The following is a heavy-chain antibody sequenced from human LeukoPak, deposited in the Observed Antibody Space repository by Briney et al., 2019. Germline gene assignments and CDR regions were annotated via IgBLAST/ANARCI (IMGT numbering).Heavy chain of an antibody. CDR2: ISGSGGTT. V-gene: IGHV3-23*01. Sequence: GGSLRLSCATSGFTFSNYAVSWVRQAQAKGLEWVSTISGSGGTTYYADSVKGRFTISRDNSKNTLYLQMNSLRAEDTAVYYCAKDPYRASSGLVDYWGQGTLVTVSS. CDR1: GFTFSNYA. CDR3: AKDPYRASSGLVDY. J-gene: IGHJ4*02. D-gene: IGHD5-12*01.